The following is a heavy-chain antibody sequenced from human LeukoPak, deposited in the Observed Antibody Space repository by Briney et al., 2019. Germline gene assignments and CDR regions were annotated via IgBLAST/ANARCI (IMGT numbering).Heavy chain of an antibody. CDR3: AKDHRPGITMSRTGFDY. CDR2: ISWNSGSI. Sequence: GGSLRLSCAASGSTFDDYAMHWVRQAPGKGLEWVSGISWNSGSIGYADSVKGRFTISRDNAKNSLYLQMNSLRAEDTALYYCAKDHRPGITMSRTGFDYWGQGTLVTVSS. D-gene: IGHD3-10*02. CDR1: GSTFDDYA. J-gene: IGHJ4*02. V-gene: IGHV3-9*01.